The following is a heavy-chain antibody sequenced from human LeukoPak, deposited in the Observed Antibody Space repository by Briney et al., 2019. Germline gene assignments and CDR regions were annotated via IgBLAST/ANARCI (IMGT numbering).Heavy chain of an antibody. D-gene: IGHD5-18*01. CDR2: IYYSGST. V-gene: IGHV4-30-4*01. CDR1: GGSISSGDYY. J-gene: IGHJ6*02. CDR3: ARGQLWLNYGMDV. Sequence: SETLSLTCTVSGGSISSGDYYWSWLRQPPGKGLEWIGYIYYSGSTYYNPSLKSRVTMSVDTSKNQFSLKLSSVTAADTAVYYCARGQLWLNYGMDVWGQGTTVTVSS.